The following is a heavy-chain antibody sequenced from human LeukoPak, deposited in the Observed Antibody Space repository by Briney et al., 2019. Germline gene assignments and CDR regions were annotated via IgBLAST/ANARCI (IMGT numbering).Heavy chain of an antibody. D-gene: IGHD3-22*01. CDR1: GGSISSYY. CDR3: ARDTGPRDYYDSSGSLYWFDP. J-gene: IGHJ5*02. Sequence: SETLSLTCTVSGGSISSYYWSWIRQPPGKGLEWIGYIYYSGSTNYNPSLKSRVTMSVDTSKNQFSLKLSSVTAADTAVYYCARDTGPRDYYDSSGSLYWFDPWGQGTLVTVSS. V-gene: IGHV4-59*12. CDR2: IYYSGST.